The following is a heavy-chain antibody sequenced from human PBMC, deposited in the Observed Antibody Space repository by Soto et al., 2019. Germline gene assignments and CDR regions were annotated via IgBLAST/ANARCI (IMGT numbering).Heavy chain of an antibody. CDR2: INLIGST. J-gene: IGHJ6*02. Sequence: SETLSLTCAVYGGSFSGYYWSWIRQPPGTGLEWIGEINLIGSTNYNPSLKSRVTISVDTSKNQFTLKLSSVTAADTAVYYFARVSQRLVRTYYYYGMDVWGQGTTVTVSS. CDR1: GGSFSGYY. V-gene: IGHV4-34*01. CDR3: ARVSQRLVRTYYYYGMDV. D-gene: IGHD6-13*01.